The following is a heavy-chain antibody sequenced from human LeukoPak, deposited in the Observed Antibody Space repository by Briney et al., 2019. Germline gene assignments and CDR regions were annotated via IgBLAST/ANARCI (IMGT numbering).Heavy chain of an antibody. D-gene: IGHD6-19*01. CDR1: GGTFSSYA. CDR2: IIPIFGTA. CDR3: ARAGEVYNSGSYLEY. J-gene: IGHJ4*02. V-gene: IGHV1-69*13. Sequence: ASVKVSCKAPGGTFSSYAISWVRQAPGQGLEWMGGIIPIFGTANYAQKFQGRVTITADESTSTAYMELSSLRSEDTAVYYCARAGEVYNSGSYLEYWGQGTLVTVSS.